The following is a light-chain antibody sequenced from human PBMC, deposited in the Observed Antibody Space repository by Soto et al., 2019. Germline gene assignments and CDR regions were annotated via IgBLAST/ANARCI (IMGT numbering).Light chain of an antibody. Sequence: DIQMTQSPSTLSASVGDRVTITCRASQSISSWLAWYQQKPGKAPNLLIYDASSLESGVPSRFSGSGSGTEFTLTISSLQPDDFATYYCQHYNTYPWTFGHGTKVDIK. CDR3: QHYNTYPWT. CDR2: DAS. J-gene: IGKJ1*01. V-gene: IGKV1-5*01. CDR1: QSISSW.